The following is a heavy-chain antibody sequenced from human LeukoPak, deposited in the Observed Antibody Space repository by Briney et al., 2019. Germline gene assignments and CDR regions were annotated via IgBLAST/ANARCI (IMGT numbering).Heavy chain of an antibody. CDR1: RFTFSSYG. CDR2: IGYAESGK. Sequence: GGSLRLSCTASRFTFSSYGMHWVRQAPGKGLEWVAAIGYAESGKFYTDSVKGRFTISRDNSKSTLDLQMHSLRSEDTAVYYWARGGGAVPYIRNALDMWGQGTMVTVSS. V-gene: IGHV3-33*01. D-gene: IGHD3-16*01. CDR3: ARGGGAVPYIRNALDM. J-gene: IGHJ3*02.